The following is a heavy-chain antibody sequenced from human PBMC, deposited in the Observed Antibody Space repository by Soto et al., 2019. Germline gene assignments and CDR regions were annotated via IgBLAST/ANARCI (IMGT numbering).Heavy chain of an antibody. CDR3: ARGRYGDY. V-gene: IGHV1-18*01. Sequence: QVHLVQSGAEVKKPGASVKVSCKASGYTFTSYGITSVRQAPGKGLEWMGWISAHNGNTDYAQKLQGRVIVTRDTSTSTAYMELRSLRSDDTAVYYCARGRYGDYWGQGALVTVSS. D-gene: IGHD1-1*01. CDR2: ISAHNGNT. J-gene: IGHJ4*02. CDR1: GYTFTSYG.